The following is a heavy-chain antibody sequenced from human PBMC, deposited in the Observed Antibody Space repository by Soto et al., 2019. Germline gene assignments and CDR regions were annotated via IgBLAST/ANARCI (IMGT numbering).Heavy chain of an antibody. CDR2: INPNSGGT. V-gene: IGHV1-2*04. D-gene: IGHD1-1*01. CDR1: GYTFTGYY. J-gene: IGHJ3*02. CDR3: ASASSAVQFAAFDI. Sequence: ASVKVSCKASGYTFTGYYMHWVRQAPGQGLEWLGWINPNSGGTNYAQQFQGWVPMTRDTSISTAYMELSRLRSADTAVSYSASASSAVQFAAFDISGQGPMVTVSS.